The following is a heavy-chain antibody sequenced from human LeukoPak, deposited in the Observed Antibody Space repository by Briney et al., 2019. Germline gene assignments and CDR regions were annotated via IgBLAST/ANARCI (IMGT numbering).Heavy chain of an antibody. J-gene: IGHJ4*02. CDR1: GFTFINYN. D-gene: IGHD4-23*01. CDR2: ISDSSGTI. Sequence: PGGSRRLSCAASGFTFINYNMNWVRQAPAKGLEWIAYISDSSGTIYYADSVKGRFTISRDNAKNSLYLQMNSLRDEDTAVYYCARETVGLDYWGQGTLVTVSS. CDR3: ARETVGLDY. V-gene: IGHV3-48*02.